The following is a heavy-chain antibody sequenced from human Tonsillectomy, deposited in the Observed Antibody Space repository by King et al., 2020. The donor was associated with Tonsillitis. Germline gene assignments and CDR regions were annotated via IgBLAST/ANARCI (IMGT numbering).Heavy chain of an antibody. J-gene: IGHJ4*02. CDR2: INQEGIEE. D-gene: IGHD6-19*01. V-gene: IGHV3-7*01. CDR1: GFTFSSNW. Sequence: VQLVESGGGLVQPGGSLRLSCAASGFTFSSNWMNWVRQAPGKGREWVANINQEGIEEVYVDSVKGRLTISRDNAKNTLFLQMNGLRAEDSALYYCARDSVAVAAYYWGQGTLVTVSS. CDR3: ARDSVAVAAYY.